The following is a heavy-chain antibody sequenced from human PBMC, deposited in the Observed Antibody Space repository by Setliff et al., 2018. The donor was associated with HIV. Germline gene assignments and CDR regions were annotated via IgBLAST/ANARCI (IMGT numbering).Heavy chain of an antibody. V-gene: IGHV3-23*01. D-gene: IGHD2-2*01. Sequence: GSLRLSCAASGFIFSTYGMSWVRQAPGKGLEWVSAISGSTGWADYADSVKGRFTISRDNSKNTLYLQMNSLRAEDTAIYYCAKDSVVPAASFDYWGQGTLVTVSS. CDR3: AKDSVVPAASFDY. J-gene: IGHJ4*02. CDR1: GFIFSTYG. CDR2: ISGSTGWA.